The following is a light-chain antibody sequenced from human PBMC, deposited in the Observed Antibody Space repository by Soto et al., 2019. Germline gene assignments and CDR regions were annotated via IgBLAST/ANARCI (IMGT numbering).Light chain of an antibody. V-gene: IGKV3-15*01. J-gene: IGKJ2*01. CDR2: RAS. CDR3: QQYNNWPPYT. Sequence: EILMTQSPATLSVSPGERVTLSCRASRSVGSDLAWYQQKPGQAPRLLIYRASTRATAIPARFSGSGSGTEFTLTISSLPSEDFAVYYCQQYNNWPPYTFGQGTKLEIK. CDR1: RSVGSD.